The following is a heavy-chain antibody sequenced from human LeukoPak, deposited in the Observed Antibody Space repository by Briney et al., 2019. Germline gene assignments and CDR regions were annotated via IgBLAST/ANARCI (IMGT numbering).Heavy chain of an antibody. CDR3: ATGGKWELLSPFDY. Sequence: ASVKVSCKVSGYTLTELSMHWVRQAPGKGLEWMGGFDPEDGETIYAQKFQGRVTMTEDTSTDTAYMELSSLRSEDTAVYYCATGGKWELLSPFDYWGQGTLVTVSS. V-gene: IGHV1-24*01. D-gene: IGHD1-26*01. CDR1: GYTLTELS. CDR2: FDPEDGET. J-gene: IGHJ4*02.